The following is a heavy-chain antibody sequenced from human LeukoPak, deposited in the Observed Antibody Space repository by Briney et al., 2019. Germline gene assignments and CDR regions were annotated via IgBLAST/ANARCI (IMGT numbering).Heavy chain of an antibody. Sequence: GGSLRLSCAASGFTFSDYYMTWVRHTPGKGLEWVAKIKQDGSAKHYGDSVQGRFTISRDNAKNSLYLQMNSLRADDTAVYYCVGGSPVWESWGQGTPVTVSS. CDR3: VGGSPVWES. J-gene: IGHJ4*02. V-gene: IGHV3-7*01. CDR1: GFTFSDYY. D-gene: IGHD1-26*01. CDR2: IKQDGSAK.